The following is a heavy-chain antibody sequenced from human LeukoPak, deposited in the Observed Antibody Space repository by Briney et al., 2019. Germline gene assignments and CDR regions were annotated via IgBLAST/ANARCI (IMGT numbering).Heavy chain of an antibody. Sequence: GGSLKISCKGSGSIFTSYWIGWVRQMPGKGLEWMGIIYPGDSDTRYSPSFQGQVTISADKSISTAYLQWSSLKASDTAMYYCARLYYYDSSGTIRGGNWFDPWGQGTLVTVSS. CDR1: GSIFTSYW. J-gene: IGHJ5*02. CDR3: ARLYYYDSSGTIRGGNWFDP. D-gene: IGHD3-22*01. CDR2: IYPGDSDT. V-gene: IGHV5-51*01.